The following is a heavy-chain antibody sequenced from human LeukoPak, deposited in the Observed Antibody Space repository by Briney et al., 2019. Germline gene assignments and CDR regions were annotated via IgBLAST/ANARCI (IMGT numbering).Heavy chain of an antibody. J-gene: IGHJ2*01. CDR3: ARRPGRRLHWYFDL. CDR1: GYTFTSYD. D-gene: IGHD5-18*01. CDR2: MNPNSGNT. Sequence: ASVKVSCKSSGYTFTSYDIIWVREATGQVLEWIGWMNPNSGNTGYAQKFQGRVTITRNTSISTAYMELSSLRSEDTAVYYCARRPGRRLHWYFDLWGRGTLVTVSS. V-gene: IGHV1-8*03.